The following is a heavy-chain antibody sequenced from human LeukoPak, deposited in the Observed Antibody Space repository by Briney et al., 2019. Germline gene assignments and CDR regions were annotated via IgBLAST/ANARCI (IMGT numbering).Heavy chain of an antibody. V-gene: IGHV4-59*01. Sequence: SETLSLACTVSGGSISSYYWSWIRQPPDKGLEWIGFISYSGTTNYNPSLESRVTISLDTSKNQFSLKLSSVTAADTAVYYCARDPSYYYDSSGYRIWGQGTLVTVSS. CDR3: ARDPSYYYDSSGYRI. CDR2: ISYSGTT. J-gene: IGHJ4*02. CDR1: GGSISSYY. D-gene: IGHD3-22*01.